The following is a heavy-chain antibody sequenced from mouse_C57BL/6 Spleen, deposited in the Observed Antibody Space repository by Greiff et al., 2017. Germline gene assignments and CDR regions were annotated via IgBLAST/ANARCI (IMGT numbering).Heavy chain of an antibody. CDR2: IYPGGGYT. CDR3: ARRGNSNDGDYAMDY. Sequence: QVQLQQSGAELVRPGTSVKMSCKASGYTFTNYWIGWAKQRPGHGLEWIGDIYPGGGYTNYNEKFKGKATLTADKSSSTAYMQFSSLTSEDSAIYYCARRGNSNDGDYAMDYWGQGTSVTVSS. CDR1: GYTFTNYW. V-gene: IGHV1-63*01. J-gene: IGHJ4*01. D-gene: IGHD2-12*01.